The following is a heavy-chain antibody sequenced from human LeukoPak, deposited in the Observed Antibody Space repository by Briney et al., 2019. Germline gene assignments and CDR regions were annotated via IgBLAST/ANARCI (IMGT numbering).Heavy chain of an antibody. CDR3: ARVVYCSSTSCYNWFDP. CDR2: IIPILGTA. D-gene: IGHD2-2*01. CDR1: GGTFSSYA. V-gene: IGHV1-69*06. Sequence: SVKVSCKASGGTFSSYAISWVRQAPGEGLEWMGRIIPILGTANYAQKFQGRVTITADKSTSTGYMELSSLRSADTAVYYCARVVYCSSTSCYNWFDPWGQGTLVTVSS. J-gene: IGHJ5*02.